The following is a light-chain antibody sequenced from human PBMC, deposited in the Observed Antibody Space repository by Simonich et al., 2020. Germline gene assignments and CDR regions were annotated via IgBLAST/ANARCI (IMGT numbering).Light chain of an antibody. CDR2: EDN. Sequence: NFMLTQPHSVSESPGKTVTITCTRSSGSIPSNYVQWYQQRPGRAPTPVIYEDNQRPSGVPARFPGSIDSSSNSASLTISGLKTEDEADYYCQSYDSSNHWVFGGGTKLTVL. J-gene: IGLJ3*02. V-gene: IGLV6-57*03. CDR1: SGSIPSNY. CDR3: QSYDSSNHWV.